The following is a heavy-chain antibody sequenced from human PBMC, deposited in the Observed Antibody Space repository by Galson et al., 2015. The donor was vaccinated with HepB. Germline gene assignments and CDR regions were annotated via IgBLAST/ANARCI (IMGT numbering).Heavy chain of an antibody. CDR3: ARDRAAAAQPFDY. D-gene: IGHD6-13*01. V-gene: IGHV1-3*01. J-gene: IGHJ4*02. Sequence: SVKVSCKASGYTFTTYAINWERQAPGQRLEWMGWINSGNGYTKYSHKFQGRVTLTRDTSATSAFMELRSLRSKDTALYYCARDRAAAAQPFDYWGQGTLVTVSS. CDR1: GYTFTTYA. CDR2: INSGNGYT.